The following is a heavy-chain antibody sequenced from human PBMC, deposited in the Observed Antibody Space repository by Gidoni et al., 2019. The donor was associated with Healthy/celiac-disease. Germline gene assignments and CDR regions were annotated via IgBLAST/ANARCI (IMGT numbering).Heavy chain of an antibody. J-gene: IGHJ4*02. CDR3: ARGALPRY. CDR2: INHSGST. V-gene: IGHV4-34*01. CDR1: GGSFSGYY. Sequence: QVQLQQWGAGLLKPSETLSLTCAVYGGSFSGYYWSWIRQPPGKGLEWIGEINHSGSTNYNPSLKSRVTISVDTSKNQFSPKLSSVTAADTAVYYCARGALPRYWGQGTLVTVSS.